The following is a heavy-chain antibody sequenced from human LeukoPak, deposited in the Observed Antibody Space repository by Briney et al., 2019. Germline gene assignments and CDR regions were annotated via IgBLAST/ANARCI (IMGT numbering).Heavy chain of an antibody. CDR2: INPGDSNT. CDR3: AGHGYSSGFNWCDP. J-gene: IGHJ5*02. Sequence: GESLKISCKSSGYTSSHYWIGWVRQMPGKGLEWMGIINPGDSNTIYIPSFQGQVTISADKSISPAYLQWSSLKASDSAMYYCAGHGYSSGFNWCDPWGQGTLVTVSS. CDR1: GYTSSHYW. V-gene: IGHV5-51*01. D-gene: IGHD6-19*01.